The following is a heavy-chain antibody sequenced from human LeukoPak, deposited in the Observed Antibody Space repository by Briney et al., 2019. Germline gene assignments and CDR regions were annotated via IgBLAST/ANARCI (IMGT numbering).Heavy chain of an antibody. D-gene: IGHD3/OR15-3a*01. J-gene: IGHJ5*02. CDR3: ARGRDWLRWFDP. Sequence: ASVTVSCKASGYTFTSYDINWVRQATGHRLEWLGWMKPNSGNTGYAQKFQGRVTITRNTSISTAYVELRRLTSEDTAVYYCARGRDWLRWFDPWGEGNQVTVSS. CDR1: GYTFTSYD. CDR2: MKPNSGNT. V-gene: IGHV1-8*01.